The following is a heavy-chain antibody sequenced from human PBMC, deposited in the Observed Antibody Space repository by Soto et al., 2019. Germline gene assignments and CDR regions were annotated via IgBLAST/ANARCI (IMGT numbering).Heavy chain of an antibody. Sequence: DVQVVQSGAGLVQPGGSLKLSCAASGFAFNDSAMHWVRQASGKGLEWVARVRSKTNNYATAYPVSVRGRFTVSRDDSMGTTYLQMNSLKTEDTAMYYCTNNFVWGQGVLVTVSS. CDR1: GFAFNDSA. CDR2: VRSKTNNYAT. D-gene: IGHD2-15*01. CDR3: TNNFV. J-gene: IGHJ4*02. V-gene: IGHV3-73*01.